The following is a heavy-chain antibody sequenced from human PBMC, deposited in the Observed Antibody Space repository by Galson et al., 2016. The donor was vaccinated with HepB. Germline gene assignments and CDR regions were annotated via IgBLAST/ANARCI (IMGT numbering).Heavy chain of an antibody. CDR2: ISADNDDT. J-gene: IGHJ4*02. CDR3: PRGEIIVITFDY. CDR1: GYTFTSYG. D-gene: IGHD3-22*01. V-gene: IGHV1-3*01. Sequence: SVKVSCKASGYTFTSYGMHWVRQVPGQRLEWMGWISADNDDTKYSEKFQGRVTITRDTSASTAYMELSSLRSEDTAVYYCPRGEIIVITFDYWGQGTLVTVSS.